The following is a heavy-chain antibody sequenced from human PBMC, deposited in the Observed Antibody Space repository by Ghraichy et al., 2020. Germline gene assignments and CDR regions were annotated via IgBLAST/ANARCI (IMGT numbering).Heavy chain of an antibody. Sequence: GSLRLSCAASGFTFSSYWMTWVRQAPGKGLEWVANIKQEGSGKYYVDSVKGRFTISRDNAKNSLSLQMDSLRAEDTAVYYCARRVVTAIGDWFDPWGQGTLVTVSS. CDR3: ARRVVTAIGDWFDP. CDR2: IKQEGSGK. V-gene: IGHV3-7*01. D-gene: IGHD2-21*02. CDR1: GFTFSSYW. J-gene: IGHJ5*02.